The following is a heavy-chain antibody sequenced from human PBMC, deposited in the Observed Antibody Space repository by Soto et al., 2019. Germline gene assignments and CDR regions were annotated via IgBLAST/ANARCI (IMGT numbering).Heavy chain of an antibody. Sequence: ASVKVSFKASGYPFTSYGISWVRQAPGQGLEWMGWISAYNGNTNYAQKLQGRVTMTTDTSTSTAYMELRSLRSDDTAVYYCARDPSAAQFDYWGQGTMVTVSS. J-gene: IGHJ4*02. V-gene: IGHV1-18*04. D-gene: IGHD6-13*01. CDR3: ARDPSAAQFDY. CDR1: GYPFTSYG. CDR2: ISAYNGNT.